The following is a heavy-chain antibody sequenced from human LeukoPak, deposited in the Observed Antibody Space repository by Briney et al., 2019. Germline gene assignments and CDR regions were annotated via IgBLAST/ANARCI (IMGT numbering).Heavy chain of an antibody. Sequence: PGGSLRLSCAASGFTFSSYAMSWVRQAPGKGLEWVSAISGSGGSTYYADSVKGRFTISRDNSKNTLYLQMNSLRAEDTAVYYCAKDQKIRFLEWLFYFDDWGQGTLVTVSS. J-gene: IGHJ4*02. CDR3: AKDQKIRFLEWLFYFDD. D-gene: IGHD3-3*01. V-gene: IGHV3-23*01. CDR1: GFTFSSYA. CDR2: ISGSGGST.